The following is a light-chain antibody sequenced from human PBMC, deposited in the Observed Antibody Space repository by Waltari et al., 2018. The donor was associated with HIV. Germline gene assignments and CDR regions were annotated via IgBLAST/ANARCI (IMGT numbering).Light chain of an antibody. CDR3: QSYSNLYLSWV. Sequence: NFILTQPHSVSESPGKTVIISCTSSGGSGSLVHNFVQWYPPRPGSAPAPIIYETNKRPPGVPDRFSGSIDISSNSASLTISGLETEDEADYYCQSYSNLYLSWVFGGGTKLTVL. CDR2: ETN. CDR1: GGSGSLVHNF. J-gene: IGLJ3*02. V-gene: IGLV6-57*04.